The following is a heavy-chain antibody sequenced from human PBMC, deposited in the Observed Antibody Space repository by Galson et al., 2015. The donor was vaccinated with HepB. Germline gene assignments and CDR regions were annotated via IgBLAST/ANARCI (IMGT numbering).Heavy chain of an antibody. D-gene: IGHD3-22*01. CDR1: GGTFSSYA. CDR3: ASQERITMIVVVITGAFDI. CDR2: IIPIFGTA. Sequence: VKVSCKASGGTFSSYAISWVRQAPGQGLEWMGGIIPIFGTANYAQKFQGRVTITADESTSTAYMELSSLRSEDTAVYYCASQERITMIVVVITGAFDIWGQGTMVTVSS. V-gene: IGHV1-69*13. J-gene: IGHJ3*02.